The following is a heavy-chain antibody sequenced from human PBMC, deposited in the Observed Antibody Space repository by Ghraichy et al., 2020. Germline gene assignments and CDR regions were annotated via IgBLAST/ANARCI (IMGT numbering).Heavy chain of an antibody. D-gene: IGHD3-22*01. CDR2: IYYSGST. Sequence: ESLNISCTVSGGSISSSSYYWGWIRQPPGKGLEWIGSIYYSGSTYHNPSLKSRVTISVDTSKNQFSLKLSSVTAADTAVYYCARQADYYDSSGYPTRDYWGQGTLVTVSS. V-gene: IGHV4-39*01. CDR1: GGSISSSSYY. CDR3: ARQADYYDSSGYPTRDY. J-gene: IGHJ4*02.